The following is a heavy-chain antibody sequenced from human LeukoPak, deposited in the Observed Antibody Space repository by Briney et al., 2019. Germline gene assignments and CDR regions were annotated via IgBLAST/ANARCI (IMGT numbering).Heavy chain of an antibody. CDR2: INSDGSST. CDR1: GFTFSSYW. D-gene: IGHD3-3*01. V-gene: IGHV3-74*01. Sequence: GGSLRLSCAASGFTFSSYWMHWVRQAPGKGLVWVSRINSDGSSTSYADSVKGRFTISRDNAKNTLYLQMNSLRAEDTAVYYCARGRLRFLVWLTYYYYGMDVWGQGTTVTVSS. CDR3: ARGRLRFLVWLTYYYYGMDV. J-gene: IGHJ6*02.